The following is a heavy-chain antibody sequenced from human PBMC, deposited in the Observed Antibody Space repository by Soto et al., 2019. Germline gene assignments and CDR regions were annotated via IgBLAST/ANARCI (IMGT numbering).Heavy chain of an antibody. J-gene: IGHJ1*01. V-gene: IGHV4-30-2*01. CDR1: GGSINSGDYS. CDR3: ARGQLMTITMIFGPKLYFQH. CDR2: IYHTGTT. D-gene: IGHD3-22*01. Sequence: SETLSLTCTVSGGSINSGDYSWTWIRQPPGKGLEWIGYIYHTGTTYYNMSLKSRVTISVDTSKNQFSLKLSSVTAADTAVYYCARGQLMTITMIFGPKLYFQHWGQGTLVTVSS.